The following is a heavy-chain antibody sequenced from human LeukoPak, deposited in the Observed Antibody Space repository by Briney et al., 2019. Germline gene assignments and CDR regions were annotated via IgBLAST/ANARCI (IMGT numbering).Heavy chain of an antibody. D-gene: IGHD3-22*01. CDR2: IYHSGSS. J-gene: IGHJ4*02. CDR1: GGSISSTDW. V-gene: IGHV4-4*02. CDR3: ARLWTGYSDSSGYYYLDY. Sequence: PSETLSLTCAVFGGSISSTDWWIWVRQPPGKGLEWIGEIYHSGSSNYNPSLQSRVTMSVDKSKNQFSLKLSSVTAADTAVYYCARLWTGYSDSSGYYYLDYWGQGTLVTVSS.